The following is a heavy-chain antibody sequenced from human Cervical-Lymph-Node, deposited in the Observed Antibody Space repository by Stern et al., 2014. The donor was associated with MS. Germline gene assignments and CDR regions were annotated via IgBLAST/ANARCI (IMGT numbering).Heavy chain of an antibody. D-gene: IGHD1-1*01. V-gene: IGHV3-53*01. Sequence: EVKLVESGGGVIQPGGSLRLSCTASGFTVSRDYMTWVRQAPEKELEWVSLITNVGSTFYSDSVKGRFTISRDDSKNTVYLHMTSLRAEDTAMYYCARDTSSPERSDWWGQGTLVTVSS. CDR2: ITNVGST. CDR3: ARDTSSPERSDW. CDR1: GFTVSRDY. J-gene: IGHJ4*02.